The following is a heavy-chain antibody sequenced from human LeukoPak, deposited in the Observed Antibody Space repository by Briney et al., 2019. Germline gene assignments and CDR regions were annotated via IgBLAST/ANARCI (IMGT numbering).Heavy chain of an antibody. J-gene: IGHJ4*02. CDR2: ISNSGSYT. V-gene: IGHV3-11*03. CDR3: ARSRGAGPGAYFDY. CDR1: GFTFSDEY. D-gene: IGHD6-19*01. Sequence: GGSLRLSCAASGFTFSDEYMSWIRQAPGKGRKWVSYISNSGSYTNYADSVKGRFTISRDNAKNSLYLQMNSLRAEDTAVYYCARSRGAGPGAYFDYWGQGTLITVSS.